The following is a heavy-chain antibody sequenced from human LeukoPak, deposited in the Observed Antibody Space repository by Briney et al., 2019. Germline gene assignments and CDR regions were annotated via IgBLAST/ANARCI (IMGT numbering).Heavy chain of an antibody. CDR2: ISSSGSTI. Sequence: GGSLRLSCSASGINFWGSGMNWVRQAPGKGLEWVSYISSSGSTIYYADSVKGRFTISRDNAKNSLYLQMNSLRAEDTAVYYCAELGITMIGGVWGKGTTVTISS. CDR1: GINFWGSG. CDR3: AELGITMIGGV. J-gene: IGHJ6*04. D-gene: IGHD3-10*02. V-gene: IGHV3-48*03.